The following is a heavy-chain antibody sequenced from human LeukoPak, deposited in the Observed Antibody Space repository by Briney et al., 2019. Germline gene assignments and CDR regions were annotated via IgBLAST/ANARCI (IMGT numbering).Heavy chain of an antibody. CDR2: ISSSSSYI. V-gene: IGHV3-21*01. CDR1: GFTFSSYS. Sequence: GGSLRLSCAASGFTFSSYSMNWVRQAPGKGLEWVSSISSSSSYIYYADSVKGRFTTSRDNAKNSLYLQMNSLRAEDTAVYYCARIEAVAGTGGDYWGQGTLVTVSS. D-gene: IGHD6-19*01. CDR3: ARIEAVAGTGGDY. J-gene: IGHJ4*02.